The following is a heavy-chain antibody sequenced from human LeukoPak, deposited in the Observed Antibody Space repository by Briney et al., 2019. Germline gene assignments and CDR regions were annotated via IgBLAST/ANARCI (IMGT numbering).Heavy chain of an antibody. J-gene: IGHJ4*02. Sequence: PGGSLRLSCAASGFTFSNYAMSWVRQAPGKGLEWVSDISGSGDSTNYADSVKGRFNISRDNSKNTLYLQMNSLRAEDTAVYYCARDRDVVVVPAVVPPFIDYWGPGTLVTVSS. CDR2: ISGSGDST. D-gene: IGHD2-2*01. V-gene: IGHV3-23*01. CDR1: GFTFSNYA. CDR3: ARDRDVVVVPAVVPPFIDY.